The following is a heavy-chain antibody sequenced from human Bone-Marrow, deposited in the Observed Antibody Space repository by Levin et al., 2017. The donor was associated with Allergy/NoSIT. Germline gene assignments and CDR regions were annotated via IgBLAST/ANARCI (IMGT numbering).Heavy chain of an antibody. V-gene: IGHV4-34*01. CDR2: ITHSGST. CDR3: ARRYYGNNFDF. J-gene: IGHJ5*01. CDR1: GASFSDYY. D-gene: IGHD3-16*01. Sequence: GSLRLSCAVHGASFSDYYWSWIRQAPGKGLEWIGEITHSGSTTYNPSLTSRVILSVDTSKNQFSLKVTSVTAAAAAVYYCARRYYGNNFDFWGLGTLVTVSS.